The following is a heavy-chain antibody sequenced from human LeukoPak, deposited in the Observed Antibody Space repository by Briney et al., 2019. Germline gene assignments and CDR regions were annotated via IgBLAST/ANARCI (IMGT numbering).Heavy chain of an antibody. CDR3: ARDYYDSGPDDYFDR. V-gene: IGHV4-30-4*01. D-gene: IGHD3-10*01. CDR1: GVSISSGDYY. Sequence: SETLSLTCSVSGVSISSGDYYWSWIRQPPGKGLEWIGYIYYTGTTNYSPSLKSRVTISTDSSKNQFSLKLTSVTAADTAVYYCARDYYDSGPDDYFDRWGQGTLVTVFS. J-gene: IGHJ4*02. CDR2: IYYTGTT.